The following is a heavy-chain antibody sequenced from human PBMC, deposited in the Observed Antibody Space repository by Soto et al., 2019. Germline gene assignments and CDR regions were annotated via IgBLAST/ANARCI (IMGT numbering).Heavy chain of an antibody. V-gene: IGHV3-7*01. D-gene: IGHD6-19*01. CDR2: IKQDGSEK. J-gene: IGHJ4*02. Sequence: GGSLRLSCAASGFTFSSYWMIWVRQAPGKGLEWVANIKQDGSEKYYVDSVKGRFTISRDNAKNSLYLQMNSLRAEDTAVYYCAKTVSSGWYAHYFDYWGQGTLVTVSS. CDR3: AKTVSSGWYAHYFDY. CDR1: GFTFSSYW.